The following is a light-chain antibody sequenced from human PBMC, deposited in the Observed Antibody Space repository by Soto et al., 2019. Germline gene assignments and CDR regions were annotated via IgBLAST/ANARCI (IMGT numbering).Light chain of an antibody. J-gene: IGKJ1*01. V-gene: IGKV1-5*01. Sequence: DIQMTQSPSTLSASVGDRVTITCRASQSISSWLAWYQQKPGKAPRLLIYDASSLESGVPSRFSGSGSGTEFTLTIRSLQPDEFSTYYCQQYNTYPRTFGQGTKVEIK. CDR3: QQYNTYPRT. CDR2: DAS. CDR1: QSISSW.